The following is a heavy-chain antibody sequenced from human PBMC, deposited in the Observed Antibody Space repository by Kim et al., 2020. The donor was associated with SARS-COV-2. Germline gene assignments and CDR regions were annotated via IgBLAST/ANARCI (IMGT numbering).Heavy chain of an antibody. CDR2: ISWNSGSI. J-gene: IGHJ3*02. V-gene: IGHV3-9*01. CDR1: GFTFDDYA. CDR3: AKGGDGYRADAFDI. D-gene: IGHD5-12*01. Sequence: GGSLRLSCAASGFTFDDYAMHWVRQAPGKGLEWVSGISWNSGSIGYADSVKGRFTISRDNAKNSLYLQMNSLRAEDTALYYCAKGGDGYRADAFDIWGQG.